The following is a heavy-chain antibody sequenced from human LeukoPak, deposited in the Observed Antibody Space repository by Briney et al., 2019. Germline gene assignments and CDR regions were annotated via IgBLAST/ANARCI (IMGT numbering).Heavy chain of an antibody. Sequence: SQTLSLTCAISGDSVSSNSAAWNWIRQSPSRGLEWLGRTYYRSKWYNDYAVSVKSRITINPDTSKNQFSLQLNSVTPEDTAVYYCAKVVVAATRSPYFDYWGQGTLVTVSS. J-gene: IGHJ4*02. CDR2: TYYRSKWYN. CDR3: AKVVVAATRSPYFDY. V-gene: IGHV6-1*01. CDR1: GDSVSSNSAA. D-gene: IGHD2-15*01.